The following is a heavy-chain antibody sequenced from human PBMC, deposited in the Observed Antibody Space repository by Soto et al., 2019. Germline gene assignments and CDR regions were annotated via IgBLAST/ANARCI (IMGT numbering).Heavy chain of an antibody. J-gene: IGHJ4*02. CDR3: ARVRSTVTTFMSWFDY. D-gene: IGHD4-17*01. CDR2: INAGNGNT. CDR1: GYTFTSYA. Sequence: QVQLVQSGAEVKKPGASVKVSCKASGYTFTSYAMHWVRQAPGQRLEWMGWINAGNGNTKYSQKFQGRVTITRDTSARTAYMELSSLRSEDTAVYYCARVRSTVTTFMSWFDYWGQGTLVTVSS. V-gene: IGHV1-3*01.